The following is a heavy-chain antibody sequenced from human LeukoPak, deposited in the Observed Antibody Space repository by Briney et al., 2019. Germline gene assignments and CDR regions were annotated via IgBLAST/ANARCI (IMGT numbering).Heavy chain of an antibody. D-gene: IGHD3-10*01. CDR2: IKQDGSEK. CDR3: ARDRGSESYPDAFDI. Sequence: GGSLRLSCAASGFTFSSYAMSWVRQAPGKGLEWVANIKQDGSEKYYVDSVKGRFTISRDNAKNSLYLQMNSLRAEDTAVYYCARDRGSESYPDAFDIWGQGTMVTVSS. J-gene: IGHJ3*02. CDR1: GFTFSSYA. V-gene: IGHV3-7*01.